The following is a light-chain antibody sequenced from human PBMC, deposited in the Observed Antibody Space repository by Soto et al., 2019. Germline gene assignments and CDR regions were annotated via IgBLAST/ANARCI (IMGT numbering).Light chain of an antibody. CDR2: EVS. J-gene: IGLJ1*01. V-gene: IGLV2-23*02. Sequence: ALTQPASVSGSPGQSITISCTGTSSDVGSYNLVSWYQQHPGKAPKLMIYEVSKRPSGVSNRFSGSKSGNTASLTISGLQAEDEADYYCCSYAGSSTFYVFGTGTKATVL. CDR3: CSYAGSSTFYV. CDR1: SSDVGSYNL.